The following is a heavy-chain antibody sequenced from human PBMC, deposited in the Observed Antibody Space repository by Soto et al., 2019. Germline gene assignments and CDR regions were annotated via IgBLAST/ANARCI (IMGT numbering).Heavy chain of an antibody. J-gene: IGHJ4*02. V-gene: IGHV4-34*01. CDR2: INHSGST. D-gene: IGHD2-2*01. CDR1: VGSFSGYY. CDR3: ARFDCSSTSCYENLGGCSGGSRKAY. Sequence: PSETLSLTCAVYVGSFSGYYWSLIRQRPGKGLEWIGEINHSGSTNYNPSLKSRVTISVYTYKNQFSLKLSSVTAAYTAVYYCARFDCSSTSCYENLGGCSGGSRKAYWAQGTMVTVSS.